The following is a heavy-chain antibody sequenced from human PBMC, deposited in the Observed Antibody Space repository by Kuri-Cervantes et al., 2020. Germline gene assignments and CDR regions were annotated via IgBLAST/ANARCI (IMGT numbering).Heavy chain of an antibody. Sequence: GESLKISCAASGFTFNSYAMHWVRQAPGQGLEWMGWISAYNGNTNYAQKLQGRVTMTTDTSTSTAYMELRSLRSDDTAVYYCARGLAPTTVVTPSGFDYWGQGTLVTVSS. CDR3: ARGLAPTTVVTPSGFDY. CDR1: GFTFNSYA. CDR2: ISAYNGNT. V-gene: IGHV1-18*01. D-gene: IGHD4-23*01. J-gene: IGHJ4*02.